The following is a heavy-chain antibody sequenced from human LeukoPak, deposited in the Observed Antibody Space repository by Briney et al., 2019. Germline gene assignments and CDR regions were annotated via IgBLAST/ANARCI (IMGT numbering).Heavy chain of an antibody. CDR1: GYTFTGYY. J-gene: IGHJ4*02. CDR3: ARGSSYGDYYFDY. CDR2: INPNGGGT. D-gene: IGHD5-18*01. Sequence: ASVKVSCKASGYTFTGYYMHWVRQAPGQGLEWMGWINPNGGGTNYAQKFQGRVTMTRDTSISTAYMELSRLRSDDTAVYYCARGSSYGDYYFDYWGQGTLVTVSS. V-gene: IGHV1-2*02.